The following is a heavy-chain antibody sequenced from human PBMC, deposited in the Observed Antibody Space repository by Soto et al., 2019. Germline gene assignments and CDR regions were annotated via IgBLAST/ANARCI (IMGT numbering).Heavy chain of an antibody. CDR3: ARVGAGGSSSTNHDY. CDR1: GVSISSYC. Sequence: SETLSLTCAVSGVSISSYCWSWIRQPPGKGLEWIGYVFYNEIINYSPSLKGRVTMSMEMSTNHFSLELRSVTAADTAVYFCARVGAGGSSSTNHDYWGPGALVTVSS. D-gene: IGHD6-6*01. J-gene: IGHJ4*02. CDR2: VFYNEII. V-gene: IGHV4-59*01.